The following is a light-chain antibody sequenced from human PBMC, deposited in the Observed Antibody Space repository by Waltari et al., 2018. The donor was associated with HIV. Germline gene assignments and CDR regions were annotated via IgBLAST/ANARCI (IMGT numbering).Light chain of an antibody. Sequence: DIVMTQSPDSLAVSLGERATINCNSSQSVLYSSNNKNYLAWYQQKPGQPPKLLIYWASTRESGVPDRFSGSGSGTDFTLTISSLQAEDVAVYYCQQYYSNPLFGGGTKVEIK. CDR2: WAS. V-gene: IGKV4-1*01. CDR1: QSVLYSSNNKNY. CDR3: QQYYSNPL. J-gene: IGKJ4*01.